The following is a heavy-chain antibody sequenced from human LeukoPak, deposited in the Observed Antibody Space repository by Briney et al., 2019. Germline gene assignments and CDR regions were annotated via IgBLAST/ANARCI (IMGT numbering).Heavy chain of an antibody. V-gene: IGHV1-69*04. D-gene: IGHD6-19*01. CDR1: GGTFSSYA. Sequence: SVKVSCKASGGTFSSYAISWVRQAPGQGLEWMGRIFPILGIANYAQKFQGRVTITADKSTSTAYMELSSLRSEDTAVYYCARDVLLGYSSGGHYYYGMDVWGQGTTVTVSS. CDR3: ARDVLLGYSSGGHYYYGMDV. CDR2: IFPILGIA. J-gene: IGHJ6*02.